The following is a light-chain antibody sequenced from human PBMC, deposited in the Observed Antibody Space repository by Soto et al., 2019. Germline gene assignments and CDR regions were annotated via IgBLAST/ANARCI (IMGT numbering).Light chain of an antibody. CDR3: NSYAGTSYV. Sequence: QSVLTQPASVSGSPGQSITISCTGTSSDVGAYNYVSWYQQYPGKAPKLMIYGVSYRPSGVSNRFSGSKSGNTASLTISGLQAEDEADYYCNSYAGTSYVFGNGTKVTVL. V-gene: IGLV2-14*01. J-gene: IGLJ1*01. CDR2: GVS. CDR1: SSDVGAYNY.